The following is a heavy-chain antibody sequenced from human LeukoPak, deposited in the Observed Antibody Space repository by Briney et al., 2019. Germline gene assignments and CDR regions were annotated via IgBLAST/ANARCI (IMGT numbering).Heavy chain of an antibody. CDR3: ANRLYYYDSSGYYY. J-gene: IGHJ4*02. CDR2: IIPIFGTA. D-gene: IGHD3-22*01. CDR1: GGTFSSYA. Sequence: ASVKVSCKASGGTFSSYAISWVRQAPGQGLEWMGGIIPIFGTANYAQKFQGRVTITADKSTSTAYMELSSLRSEDTAVYYCANRLYYYDSSGYYYWGQRTLVTVSS. V-gene: IGHV1-69*06.